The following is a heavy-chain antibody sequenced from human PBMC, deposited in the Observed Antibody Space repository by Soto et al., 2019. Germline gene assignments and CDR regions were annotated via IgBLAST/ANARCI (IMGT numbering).Heavy chain of an antibody. CDR2: IWDDGSKK. J-gene: IGHJ6*02. CDR1: GFTFNNYG. D-gene: IGHD6-19*01. V-gene: IGHV3-33*01. CDR3: VRAPRTTRILVAGLDTGSKALTNV. Sequence: PGGSLRLSCAASGFTFNNYGMHWVRQPPGKGPQWVAVIWDDGSKKYYVDSVKGRFTISRDNSKNMLYLQLNSLRAEDTAVYYCVRAPRTTRILVAGLDTGSKALTNVWGRGTTVTVSS.